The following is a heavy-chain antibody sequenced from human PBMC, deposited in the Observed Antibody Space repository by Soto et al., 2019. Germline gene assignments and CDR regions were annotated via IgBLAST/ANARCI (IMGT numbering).Heavy chain of an antibody. CDR1: GGSVSSGSYY. Sequence: PSETLSLTCTVSGGSVSSGSYYWSWIRQPPGKGLEWIGYIYYSGSTNYNPSLKSRVTISVDTSKNQFSLKLSSVTAADTAVYYCARGSNSNFEGPIVWGQGTLVTVSS. V-gene: IGHV4-61*01. J-gene: IGHJ4*02. D-gene: IGHD4-4*01. CDR2: IYYSGST. CDR3: ARGSNSNFEGPIV.